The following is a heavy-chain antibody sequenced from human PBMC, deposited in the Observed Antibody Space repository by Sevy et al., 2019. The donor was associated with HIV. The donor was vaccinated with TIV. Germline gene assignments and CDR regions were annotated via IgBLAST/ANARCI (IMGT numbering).Heavy chain of an antibody. D-gene: IGHD5-12*01. CDR3: ASDSREYSRYDDYYYYYGMDV. CDR1: GGSSSSYY. V-gene: IGHV4-4*07. J-gene: IGHJ6*02. CDR2: IYTSGST. Sequence: SETLSLTCTVSGGSSSSYYWSWIRQPAGKGLEWIGRIYTSGSTNYNPSLKSRVTMSVDTSKNQFSLKLSSVTAADRAENYCASDSREYSRYDDYYYYYGMDVWGQGTTVTVSS.